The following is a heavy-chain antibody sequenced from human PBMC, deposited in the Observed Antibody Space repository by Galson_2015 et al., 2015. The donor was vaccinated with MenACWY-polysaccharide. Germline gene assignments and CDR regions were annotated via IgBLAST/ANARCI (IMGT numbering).Heavy chain of an antibody. CDR3: AKALISTGGIGSRIPRPPTQPNDAFDI. J-gene: IGHJ3*02. Sequence: SLRLSCAASGFTFSSYWMHWVRHAPGKGLVWVSRINGDGSTTNYADSVKGRFTISRDNAKNTLYLQMNSLTAEDTAVYYCAKALISTGGIGSRIPRPPTQPNDAFDIWGQGSMVTVSS. V-gene: IGHV3-74*01. D-gene: IGHD2-8*02. CDR1: GFTFSSYW. CDR2: INGDGSTT.